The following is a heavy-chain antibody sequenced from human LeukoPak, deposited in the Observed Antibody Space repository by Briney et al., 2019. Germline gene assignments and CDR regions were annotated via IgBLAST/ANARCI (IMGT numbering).Heavy chain of an antibody. CDR2: INHSGST. J-gene: IGHJ4*02. Sequence: SETLSLTCAVYGGSFSGYYWSWIRQPPGKGLEWIGEINHSGSTNYNPSLKSRVTISVDTSKNRFSLKLSSVTAADTAVYYCARGMDTAMATGVFFDYWGQGTLVTVSS. CDR3: ARGMDTAMATGVFFDY. V-gene: IGHV4-34*01. D-gene: IGHD5-18*01. CDR1: GGSFSGYY.